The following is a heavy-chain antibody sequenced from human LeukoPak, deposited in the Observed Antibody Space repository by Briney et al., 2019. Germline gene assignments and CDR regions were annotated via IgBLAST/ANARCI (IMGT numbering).Heavy chain of an antibody. D-gene: IGHD3-22*01. CDR1: GGSISSRSYY. CDR3: ARQVGGSGYPYYFDY. CDR2: IYYSGST. J-gene: IGHJ4*02. Sequence: SETLSLTCTVSGGSISSRSYYWGWIRQPPGKGLEWIVSIYYSGSTYHNPSLKSRGTMSVDTSKNQFSLKLSSVTAADTAVYYCARQVGGSGYPYYFDYWGQGTLVTVSS. V-gene: IGHV4-39*01.